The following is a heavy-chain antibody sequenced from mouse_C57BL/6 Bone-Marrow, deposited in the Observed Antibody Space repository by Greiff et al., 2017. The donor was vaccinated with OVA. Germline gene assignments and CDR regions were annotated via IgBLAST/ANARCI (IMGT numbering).Heavy chain of an antibody. CDR2: IYPSDSET. CDR3: ARSGAGTGFAY. Sequence: QVQLKQPGAELVRPGSSVKLSCKASGYTFTSYWMDWVKQRPGQGLEWIGNIYPSDSETHYNQKFKDKATLTVDKSSSTAYMQLSSLTSEDSAVYYCARSGAGTGFAYWGQGTLVTVSA. J-gene: IGHJ3*01. CDR1: GYTFTSYW. V-gene: IGHV1-61*01. D-gene: IGHD4-1*01.